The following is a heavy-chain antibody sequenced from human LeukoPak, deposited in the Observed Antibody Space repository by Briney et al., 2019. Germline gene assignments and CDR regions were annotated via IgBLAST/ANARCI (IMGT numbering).Heavy chain of an antibody. Sequence: KHGESLKISCKGSGYSFSSYWIGWVRQMPVKGLEWMGIIYPGDSDTRYSPSFQGQVTISADKSISTAYLQWSSLKASDTAMYYCARRGWTAAAASYYFDYWGQGTLVTVSS. CDR2: IYPGDSDT. V-gene: IGHV5-51*01. J-gene: IGHJ4*02. CDR1: GYSFSSYW. D-gene: IGHD6-13*01. CDR3: ARRGWTAAAASYYFDY.